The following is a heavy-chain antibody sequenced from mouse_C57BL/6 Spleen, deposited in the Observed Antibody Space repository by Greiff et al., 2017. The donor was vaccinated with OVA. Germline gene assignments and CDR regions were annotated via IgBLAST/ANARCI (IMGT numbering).Heavy chain of an antibody. CDR1: GYTFTDYY. J-gene: IGHJ4*01. CDR3: ARGEAMDY. V-gene: IGHV1-26*01. CDR2: INPNNGGT. Sequence: EVQLQQSGAELVKPGASVKICCKASGYTFTDYYINWVKQSNGKSLEWIGDINPNNGGTSYNQKFKGKATLTVAKSYSTAYMELRSLTSEDSAVYYCARGEAMDYWGQGTSVTVSS.